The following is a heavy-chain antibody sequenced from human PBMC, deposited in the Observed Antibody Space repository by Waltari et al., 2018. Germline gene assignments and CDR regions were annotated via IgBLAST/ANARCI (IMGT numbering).Heavy chain of an antibody. D-gene: IGHD6-19*01. J-gene: IGHJ4*02. CDR1: GFSVSSNY. CDR3: ASNKGWYGDGYFDN. V-gene: IGHV3-53*01. CDR2: IYSGGDT. Sequence: EVQLVESGGGLIQPGGSLRLSCAASGFSVSSNYMSWVHKAPGKGLAGVSVIYSGGDTKYADSVKGRFIISRDNSKNMLYLQMNSLRADDTAVYYCASNKGWYGDGYFDNWGQGTLVTVSS.